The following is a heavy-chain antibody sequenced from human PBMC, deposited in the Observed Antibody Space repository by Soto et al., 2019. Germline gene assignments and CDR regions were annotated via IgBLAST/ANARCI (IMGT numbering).Heavy chain of an antibody. D-gene: IGHD3-9*01. CDR3: TGSDAFDI. CDR2: ISSSSSYT. V-gene: IGHV3-11*05. Sequence: QVQLVESGGGLVKPGGSLRLSCAASGFTFSDYYMSWIRQAPGKGLEWVSYISSSSSYTNYADSVKGRFTISRDNAKNSLYLQMNSLRAEARDADILTGSDAFDIWGQGTMVTVSS. J-gene: IGHJ3*02. CDR1: GFTFSDYY.